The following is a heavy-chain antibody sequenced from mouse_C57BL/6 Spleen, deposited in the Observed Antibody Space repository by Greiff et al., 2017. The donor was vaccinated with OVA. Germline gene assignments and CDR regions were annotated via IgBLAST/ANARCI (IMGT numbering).Heavy chain of an antibody. Sequence: EVKLVESGPGLVKPSQSLSLTCSVTGYSITSGYYWNWIRQFPGNKLEWMGYISYDGSNNYNPSLKNRISITRDTSKNQFFLKLNSVTTEDTATYYCARDRDDYDGYAMDYWGQGTSVTVSS. D-gene: IGHD2-4*01. J-gene: IGHJ4*01. V-gene: IGHV3-6*01. CDR1: GYSITSGYY. CDR3: ARDRDDYDGYAMDY. CDR2: ISYDGSN.